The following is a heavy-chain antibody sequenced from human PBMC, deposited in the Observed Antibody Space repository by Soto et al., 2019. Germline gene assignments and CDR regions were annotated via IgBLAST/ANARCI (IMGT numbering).Heavy chain of an antibody. CDR2: ISYDGSNK. Sequence: LRLSCAASGFTFSSYPLHWVRQPPGKALGWVAVISYDGSNKYYADSVKGRFTISRDNTKNTLYLQMNSLRAEDTAVYYCARGSLSQNFVGVTPPGAFDIWGQGTMVTVSS. D-gene: IGHD2-21*02. CDR3: ARGSLSQNFVGVTPPGAFDI. V-gene: IGHV3-30-3*01. J-gene: IGHJ3*02. CDR1: GFTFSSYP.